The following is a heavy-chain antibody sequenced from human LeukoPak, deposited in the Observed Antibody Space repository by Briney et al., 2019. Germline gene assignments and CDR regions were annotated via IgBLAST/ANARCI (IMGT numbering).Heavy chain of an antibody. CDR2: MNPNSGNT. D-gene: IGHD2-15*01. V-gene: IGHV1-8*01. Sequence: GASVKVSCKASGYTFTSYDINWVRQATGQGLEWMGWMNPNSGNTGYAQKFQGRVTMTRNTSISTAYMELSSLRSEDTAVYYCARDAATVVGDYYYYYMDVWGKGTTVTVSS. CDR3: ARDAATVVGDYYYYYMDV. J-gene: IGHJ6*03. CDR1: GYTFTSYD.